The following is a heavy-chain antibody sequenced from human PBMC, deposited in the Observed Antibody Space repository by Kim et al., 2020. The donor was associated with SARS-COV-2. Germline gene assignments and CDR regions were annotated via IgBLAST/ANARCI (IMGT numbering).Heavy chain of an antibody. CDR1: GFTFSSYA. J-gene: IGHJ6*02. CDR3: AKGDGNYYYYYGMDV. V-gene: IGHV3-23*01. Sequence: GGSLRLSCAASGFTFSSYAMSWVRQAPGKGLEWVSAISGSGGSTYYADSVKGRFTISRDNSKNTLYLQMNSLRAEDTAVYYCAKGDGNYYYYYGMDVWGQGTTVTVSS. CDR2: ISGSGGST.